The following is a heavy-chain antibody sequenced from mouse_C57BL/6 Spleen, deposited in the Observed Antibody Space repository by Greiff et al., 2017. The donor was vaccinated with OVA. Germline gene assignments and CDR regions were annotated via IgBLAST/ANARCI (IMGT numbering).Heavy chain of an antibody. CDR3: AIYYGSSYLFAY. CDR1: GYTFTSYW. V-gene: IGHV1-74*01. J-gene: IGHJ3*01. Sequence: QVQLKQPGAELVKPGASVKVSCKASGYTFTSYWMHWVKQRPGQGLEWIGRIHPSDSDTNYNQKFKGKATLTVDKSSSTAYMQLSSLTSEDSAVYYCAIYYGSSYLFAYWGQGTLVTVSA. CDR2: IHPSDSDT. D-gene: IGHD1-1*01.